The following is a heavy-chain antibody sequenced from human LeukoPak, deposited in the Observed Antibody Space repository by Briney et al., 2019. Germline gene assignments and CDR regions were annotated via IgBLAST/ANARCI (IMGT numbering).Heavy chain of an antibody. D-gene: IGHD3-9*01. CDR2: IYYSGST. CDR3: AREVHDDILTGYHGYDAFDI. J-gene: IGHJ3*02. V-gene: IGHV4-59*12. Sequence: PSETLSLTCTVSGGSISSYYWSWIRQPPGKGLEWIGYIYYSGSTNYNPSLKSRVTISVATSKNQFSLKLSSVTAADTAVYYCAREVHDDILTGYHGYDAFDIWGQGTMVTVSS. CDR1: GGSISSYY.